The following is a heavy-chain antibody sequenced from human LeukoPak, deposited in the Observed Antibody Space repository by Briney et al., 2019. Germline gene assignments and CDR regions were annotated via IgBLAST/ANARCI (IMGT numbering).Heavy chain of an antibody. V-gene: IGHV4-31*03. CDR1: GDSINSFTYF. CDR3: ARGGRGYSYGLDS. D-gene: IGHD5-18*01. CDR2: VFYSGGT. Sequence: SETLSLTCTLSGDSINSFTYFWTWIRQHPGKGLEWIGYVFYSGGTYLNPSLKRRLTMSSDTPNNQFSLHLTSVTAADTAVYYGARGGRGYSYGLDSWGQGTLVTVSS. J-gene: IGHJ5*01.